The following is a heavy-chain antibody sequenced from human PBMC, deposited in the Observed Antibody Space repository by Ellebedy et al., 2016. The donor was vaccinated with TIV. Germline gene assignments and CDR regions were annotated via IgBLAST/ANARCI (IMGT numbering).Heavy chain of an antibody. J-gene: IGHJ4*02. D-gene: IGHD6-19*01. CDR3: TATGAVAGPDY. Sequence: GGSLRLXXAASGFNFSGSAMHWVRQASGKGLEWVGHIRSKANNYATEYAASVKGRFTISRDDSKNTAYLQMNSLKSEDTAVYYCTATGAVAGPDYWGQGTLVTVSP. CDR1: GFNFSGSA. V-gene: IGHV3-73*01. CDR2: IRSKANNYAT.